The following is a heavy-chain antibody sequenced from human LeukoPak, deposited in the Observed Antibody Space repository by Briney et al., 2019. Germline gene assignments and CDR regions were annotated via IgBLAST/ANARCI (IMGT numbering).Heavy chain of an antibody. CDR1: GYTFTSYA. V-gene: IGHV1-69*13. CDR2: IIPIFGTA. D-gene: IGHD6-6*01. CDR3: ARDGAARRGFDY. Sequence: SVKVSCKASGYTFTSYAISWVRQAPGQGLEWMGGIIPIFGTANYAQKFQGRVTITADESTSTAYMELSSLRSEDTAVYYCARDGAARRGFDYWGQGTLVTVSS. J-gene: IGHJ4*02.